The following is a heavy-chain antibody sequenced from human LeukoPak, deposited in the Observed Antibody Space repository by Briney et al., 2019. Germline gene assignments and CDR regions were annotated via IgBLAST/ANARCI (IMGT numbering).Heavy chain of an antibody. CDR3: ARARRSNPGMDV. J-gene: IGHJ6*04. CDR1: GGSFSGYY. Sequence: PSETLSLTCAVYGGSFSGYYWSWIRQPPGKGLEWIGEINHSGSTNYNPSLKSRVTISVDTSKNQFSLKLSSVTAADTAVYYCARARRSNPGMDVWGKGTTVTVSS. D-gene: IGHD2-8*01. V-gene: IGHV4-34*01. CDR2: INHSGST.